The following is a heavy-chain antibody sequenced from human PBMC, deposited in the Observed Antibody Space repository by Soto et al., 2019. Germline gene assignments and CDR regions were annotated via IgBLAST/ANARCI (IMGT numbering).Heavy chain of an antibody. CDR2: IYYSGST. J-gene: IGHJ5*01. CDR3: ARVVCSWYTNSRRNWFDS. Sequence: PSETLSLTCTVSGGSISSSSYYWGWIRQPPGEGLEWIGSIYYSGSTYYNPSLKSRVTISVDTSKNQFSLKLSSVTAADTAVYYCARVVCSWYTNSRRNWFDSWGQGTLVTFPQ. CDR1: GGSISSSSYY. V-gene: IGHV4-39*01. D-gene: IGHD6-13*01.